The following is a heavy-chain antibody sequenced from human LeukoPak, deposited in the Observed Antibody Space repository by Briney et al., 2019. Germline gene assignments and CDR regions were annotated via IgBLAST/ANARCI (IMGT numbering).Heavy chain of an antibody. V-gene: IGHV3-21*01. CDR3: ARPLYGILTGYDDAFDI. Sequence: GGSLRLSCAASGFTFSSYSMNWVRQAPGKGLEWVSSISSSSSYIYYADSVKGRFTISRDNAKNSLYLQMNSLRAEDTAVYYCARPLYGILTGYDDAFDIWGQGTMVTVSS. CDR2: ISSSSSYI. D-gene: IGHD3-9*01. J-gene: IGHJ3*02. CDR1: GFTFSSYS.